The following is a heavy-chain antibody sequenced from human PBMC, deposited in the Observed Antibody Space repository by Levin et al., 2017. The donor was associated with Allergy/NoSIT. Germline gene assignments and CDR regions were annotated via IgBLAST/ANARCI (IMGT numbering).Heavy chain of an antibody. CDR2: IFYTGGT. D-gene: IGHD5-12*01. CDR3: ARLGRIDYFDY. V-gene: IGHV4-39*01. CDR1: GDSFSSSSHF. Sequence: PSETLSLTCSVSGDSFSSSSHFWGWIRQPPGKGLEWIGTIFYTGGTYYNPSLKSRVTISADTSKNQFFLKVRSVTAADTAVYYCARLGRIDYFDYWGQGNLVTVSS. J-gene: IGHJ4*02.